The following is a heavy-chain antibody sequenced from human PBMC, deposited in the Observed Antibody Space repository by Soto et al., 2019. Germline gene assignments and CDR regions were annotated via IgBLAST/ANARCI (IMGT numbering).Heavy chain of an antibody. V-gene: IGHV1-46*01. D-gene: IGHD3-16*01. CDR1: GYTFTSYY. CDR3: ARDSRLVESDYYYYYGLDV. CDR2: INPSGDTT. Sequence: QVQLVQSGAEVKKPGASVKVSCKASGYTFTSYYIHWVRQAPGQGLEWVGIINPSGDTTTYAQKVQGRVAMTRDTSSSTVHMELIRLTSEDTAVYYCARDSRLVESDYYYYYGLDVWGQGTTVTVSS. J-gene: IGHJ6*02.